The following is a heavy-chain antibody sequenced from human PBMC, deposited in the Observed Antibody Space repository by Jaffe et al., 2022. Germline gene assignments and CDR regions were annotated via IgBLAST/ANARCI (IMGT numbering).Heavy chain of an antibody. CDR3: ARNPKGPWGYSYGYYFDY. Sequence: QVQLVQSGAEVKKPGSSVKVSCKASGGTFSSYAISWVRQAPGQGLEWMGGIIPIFGTANYAQKFQGRVTITADESTSTAYMELSSLRSEDTAVYYCARNPKGPWGYSYGYYFDYWGQGTLVTVSS. J-gene: IGHJ4*02. CDR2: IIPIFGTA. D-gene: IGHD5-18*01. CDR1: GGTFSSYA. V-gene: IGHV1-69*01.